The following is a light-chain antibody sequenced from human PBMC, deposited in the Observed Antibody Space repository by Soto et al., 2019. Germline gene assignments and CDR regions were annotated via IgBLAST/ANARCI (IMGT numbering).Light chain of an antibody. J-gene: IGKJ4*01. CDR2: GAS. V-gene: IGKV3-15*01. Sequence: ILIRQSRATLYVARVETATRSGVARHSVSSNLAWYQQKPGQAPRLLIYGASTRATGIPARFSGSASGTEFTLTLTSLQSEAFAVYHCQQYNNWPLTFGGGTKVDIK. CDR1: HSVSSN. CDR3: QQYNNWPLT.